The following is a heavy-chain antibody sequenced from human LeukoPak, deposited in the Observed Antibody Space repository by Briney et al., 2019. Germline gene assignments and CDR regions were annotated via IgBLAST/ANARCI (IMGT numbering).Heavy chain of an antibody. Sequence: EASVKVSCKASGGTFSSYAISWVRQAPGQGLEWMGLIKPNSGDTKYAQKFQGRVTMTRDTSITTAYMELSSLRSDDTALYYCVRDRPHNWFDPWGQGTLVTVSS. J-gene: IGHJ5*02. CDR1: GGTFSSYA. V-gene: IGHV1-2*02. CDR3: VRDRPHNWFDP. CDR2: IKPNSGDT.